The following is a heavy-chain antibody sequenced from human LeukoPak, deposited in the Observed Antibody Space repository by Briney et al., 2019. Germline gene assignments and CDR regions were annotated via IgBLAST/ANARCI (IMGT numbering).Heavy chain of an antibody. CDR1: GFTFSSYS. CDR2: ISSSSSYI. J-gene: IGHJ4*02. Sequence: GGSLRLSCAASGFTFSSYSVNWVRQAPGKGLEWVSSISSSSSYIYYADSVKGRFTISRDNAKNSLYLQMNSLRAEDTAVYYCAREGRYTAMVTSETFDYWGQGTLVTVSS. V-gene: IGHV3-21*01. D-gene: IGHD5-18*01. CDR3: AREGRYTAMVTSETFDY.